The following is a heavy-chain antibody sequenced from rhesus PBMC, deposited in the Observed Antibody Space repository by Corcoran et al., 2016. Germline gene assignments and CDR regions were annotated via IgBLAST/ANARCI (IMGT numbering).Heavy chain of an antibody. D-gene: IGHD3-3*01. V-gene: IGHV4-173*01. CDR2: MSGTGGST. CDR1: GGSISSNY. Sequence: QVQLQESGPGLVQPSETLSLTCAVSGGSISSNYWSWIRQPPGTGLEGSGRMSGTGGSTDYHPSLKSRVTISTDTSKNQFSLKLSSVTAADTAVYYCARDRFTIWTGYYRFDYWGQGVLVTVSS. CDR3: ARDRFTIWTGYYRFDY. J-gene: IGHJ4*01.